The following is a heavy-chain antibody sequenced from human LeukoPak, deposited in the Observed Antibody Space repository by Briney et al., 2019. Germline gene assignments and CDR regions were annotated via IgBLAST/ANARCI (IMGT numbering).Heavy chain of an antibody. CDR3: AKDLGNRNRYSSSWLDY. D-gene: IGHD6-13*01. CDR1: GFIFSDYG. J-gene: IGHJ4*02. CDR2: IRYDGKNA. Sequence: PGGSLRLSCAASGFIFSDYGMHWVRQAPGKGLEWLTYIRYDGKNAYYADSVKGRFTCSRDSSKNTRYLQMNSLRADDTAVYYCAKDLGNRNRYSSSWLDYWGQGTLVTVSS. V-gene: IGHV3-30*02.